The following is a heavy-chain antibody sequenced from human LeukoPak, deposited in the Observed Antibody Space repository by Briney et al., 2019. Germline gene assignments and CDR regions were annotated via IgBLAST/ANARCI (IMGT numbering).Heavy chain of an antibody. J-gene: IGHJ4*02. CDR2: INTGDIT. CDR3: VKGGFTYYDD. D-gene: IGHD3-22*01. Sequence: PGGSLRLSCAASGFTFDYSAMTWVRQAPAKGLEWVSTINTGDITFYANSVKGRFTISRDNSKNALFLQMNSLRAEDTAIYSCVKGGFTYYDDWGQGTLVTVSS. V-gene: IGHV3-23*01. CDR1: GFTFDYSA.